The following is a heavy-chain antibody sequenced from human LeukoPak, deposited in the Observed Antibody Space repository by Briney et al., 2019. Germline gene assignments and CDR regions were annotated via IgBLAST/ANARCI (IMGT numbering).Heavy chain of an antibody. CDR2: ISGSAGST. CDR1: GFTFSNYA. D-gene: IGHD3-10*01. J-gene: IGHJ4*02. V-gene: IGHV3-23*01. CDR3: AKNFGQYDN. Sequence: GGSLRLSCAASGFTFSNYAMSWVRQVPGKGLEWVSGISGSAGSTYYADSAKGRFTISRDNSKNTLYLQMNSLRAEDTAVYYCAKNFGQYDNWGQGTLVTVSS.